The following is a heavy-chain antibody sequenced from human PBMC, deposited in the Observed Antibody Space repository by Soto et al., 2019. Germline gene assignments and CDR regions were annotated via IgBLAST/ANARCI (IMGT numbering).Heavy chain of an antibody. CDR1: GGSVSSRSHF. CDR3: ANYDAESGSNKIDP. D-gene: IGHD5-12*01. CDR2: IFYSGST. V-gene: IGHV4-61*01. Sequence: QVQLQESGPGLVKPSETLSVTCTVSGGSVSSRSHFWRWIRQPPGGGLQWIVYIFYSGSTNYNPSLKSRATLSVDTSRNQFSLRLTSVTAADTAFYYGANYDAESGSNKIDPWGQGTLVTVSS. J-gene: IGHJ5*02.